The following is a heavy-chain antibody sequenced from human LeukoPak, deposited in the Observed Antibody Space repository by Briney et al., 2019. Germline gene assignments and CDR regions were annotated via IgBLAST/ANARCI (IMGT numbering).Heavy chain of an antibody. D-gene: IGHD2-2*01. J-gene: IGHJ3*02. Sequence: SVKVSCKASGGTFSSYAISWVRQAPGQGLEWMGGIIPIFGTANYAQKFQGRVTITADESTSTAYMELSSLRSEDTAVYYCARDGRSTGNDAFDIWGQGTMVTVSS. CDR2: IIPIFGTA. CDR3: ARDGRSTGNDAFDI. CDR1: GGTFSSYA. V-gene: IGHV1-69*01.